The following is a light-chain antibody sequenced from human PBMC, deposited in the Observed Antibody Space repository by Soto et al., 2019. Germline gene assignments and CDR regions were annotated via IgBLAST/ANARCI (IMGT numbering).Light chain of an antibody. V-gene: IGLV2-14*01. Sequence: QSGLTQPASLSGSPGQSITISCTGTSSDVGYYNYVSWYQQHPGKAPKVIIYEVSNRPSGVSYRFSGSKSGNTASLTISGLQAEDEADYYCSSYISVSSPVVFGGGTKLTVL. CDR2: EVS. CDR3: SSYISVSSPVV. CDR1: SSDVGYYNY. J-gene: IGLJ2*01.